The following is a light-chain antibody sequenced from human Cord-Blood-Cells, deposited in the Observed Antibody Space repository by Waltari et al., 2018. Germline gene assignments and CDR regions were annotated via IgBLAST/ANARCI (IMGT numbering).Light chain of an antibody. CDR2: KDS. CDR3: QSADSSGTYPWV. V-gene: IGLV3-25*03. J-gene: IGLJ3*02. Sequence: SYNLTQPPSSSLSPCQPYSTTCAGEALPTQYAYWYQQKPGQAPELVIYKDSERPSGIPERFSGSSSGTTVTLTISGVQAEDEADYYCQSADSSGTYPWVFGGGTKLTVL. CDR1: ALPTQY.